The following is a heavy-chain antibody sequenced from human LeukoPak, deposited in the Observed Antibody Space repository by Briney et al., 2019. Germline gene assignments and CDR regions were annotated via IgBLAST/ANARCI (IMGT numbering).Heavy chain of an antibody. D-gene: IGHD3-10*01. CDR1: GFTFSDYY. CDR3: RTMVRGARYYYYYMDV. CDR2: ISSSGSTI. V-gene: IGHV3-11*04. Sequence: GGSLRLSCAASGFTFSDYYMSWIRQAPGKGLEWVSYISSSGSTIYYADSVKGRFTISRDNAKNSLYLQMNSLRAEDTAVYYCRTMVRGARYYYYYMDVWGKGTTVTVSS. J-gene: IGHJ6*03.